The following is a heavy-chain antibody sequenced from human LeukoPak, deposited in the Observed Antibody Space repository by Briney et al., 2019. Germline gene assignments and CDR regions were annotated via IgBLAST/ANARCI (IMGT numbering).Heavy chain of an antibody. D-gene: IGHD2-21*02. J-gene: IGHJ4*02. Sequence: PSETLSLTCAVYGGSFSDYYWTWIRQPPGKGLEWIGEINHSGSTNHNPSLKSRVTISVDTSKNQFSLKLRSVIAADTAVYYCARRYSGGGCYNYWGQGTLITVSS. CDR3: ARRYSGGGCYNY. CDR2: INHSGST. CDR1: GGSFSDYY. V-gene: IGHV4-34*01.